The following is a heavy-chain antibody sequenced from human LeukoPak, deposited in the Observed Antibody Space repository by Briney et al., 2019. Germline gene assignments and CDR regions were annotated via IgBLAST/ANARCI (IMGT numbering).Heavy chain of an antibody. D-gene: IGHD3-16*01. CDR1: GFTVSSNY. CDR3: ARGGGLDV. J-gene: IGHJ6*02. CDR2: IYSDGYT. V-gene: IGHV3-53*01. Sequence: PGGSLRLSCAASGFTVSSNYMSWVRQAPGTGLEWVSVIYSDGYTYYADSVKGRFTISRENSKNTVYLQMNSLRAEDTAVYYCARGGGLDVWGQGATVTVSS.